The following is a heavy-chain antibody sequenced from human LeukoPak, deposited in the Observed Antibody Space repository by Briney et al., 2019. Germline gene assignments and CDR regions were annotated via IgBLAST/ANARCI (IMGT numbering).Heavy chain of an antibody. D-gene: IGHD2-2*01. CDR2: ISTTSTTI. Sequence: HPGGSLRLSCAASGFTFSDYSMNWVRQAPGKGLEWISHISTTSTTIYYADSVKGRFTISRDNAKNSLYLQMNSLRDEDTAIYYCATDGVPALYYFQHWGQGTLVTVSS. J-gene: IGHJ1*01. V-gene: IGHV3-48*02. CDR1: GFTFSDYS. CDR3: ATDGVPALYYFQH.